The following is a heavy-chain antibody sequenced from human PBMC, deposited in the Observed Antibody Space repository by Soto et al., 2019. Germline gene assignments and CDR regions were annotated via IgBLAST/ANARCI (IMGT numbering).Heavy chain of an antibody. CDR3: ARAEIAVAGSGWFDL. CDR2: INHVGIT. CDR1: GGSFRGFY. Sequence: SETLSPTCAVSGGSFRGFYWTWIRQSPGKGLEWLGDINHVGITNYNPSLKSRVSIPVDTSKSQFSLKLSSVTAADTAVYYCARAEIAVAGSGWFDLWGQGTLVTVSS. J-gene: IGHJ5*02. D-gene: IGHD6-19*01. V-gene: IGHV4-34*01.